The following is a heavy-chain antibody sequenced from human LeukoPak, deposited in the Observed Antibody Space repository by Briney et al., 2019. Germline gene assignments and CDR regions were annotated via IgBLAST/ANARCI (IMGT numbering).Heavy chain of an antibody. V-gene: IGHV3-74*01. D-gene: IGHD4-17*01. Sequence: GGSLRLSCAASGFTFSSYWMHWVRQAPGKGLVWVSRINSDGSSTSYADSVKGRFTISRDNAKNTLYLQMNSLRAEDTAVYYCARVSPNTVTTLQYFDYWGQGTLVTVSS. CDR1: GFTFSSYW. J-gene: IGHJ4*02. CDR3: ARVSPNTVTTLQYFDY. CDR2: INSDGSST.